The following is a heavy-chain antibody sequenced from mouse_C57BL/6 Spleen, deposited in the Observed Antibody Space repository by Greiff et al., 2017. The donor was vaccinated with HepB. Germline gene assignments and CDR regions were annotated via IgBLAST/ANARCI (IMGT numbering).Heavy chain of an antibody. CDR3: ARHETYGSSHEGYFDV. J-gene: IGHJ1*03. CDR2: FYPGSGSI. D-gene: IGHD1-1*01. Sequence: VKLQESGAELVKPGASVKLSCKASGYTFTEYTIHWVKQRSGQGLEWIGWFYPGSGSIKYNEKFKDKATLTADKSSSTVYMELSRLTSEDSAVYFCARHETYGSSHEGYFDVWGTGTTVTVSS. V-gene: IGHV1-62-2*01. CDR1: GYTFTEYT.